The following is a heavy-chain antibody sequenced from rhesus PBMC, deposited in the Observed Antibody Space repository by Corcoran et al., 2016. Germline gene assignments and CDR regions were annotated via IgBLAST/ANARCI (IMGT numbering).Heavy chain of an antibody. CDR2: VEPRESDH. V-gene: IGHV5-2*01. D-gene: IGHD5-24*01. CDR3: AKAKWVQSYGLDS. Sequence: EVQLVQSGAEVKRPGESLKISFTTSGYSLPSYWTSWVRQLPGNGLEGEGAVEPRESDHRYSRSFQGQVNISADKSSSTASRQWSSLKASDSATYYCAKAKWVQSYGLDSWGQGVVVTVSS. J-gene: IGHJ6*01. CDR1: GYSLPSYW.